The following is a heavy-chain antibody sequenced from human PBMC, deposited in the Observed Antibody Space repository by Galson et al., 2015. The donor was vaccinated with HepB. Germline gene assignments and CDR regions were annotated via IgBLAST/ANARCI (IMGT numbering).Heavy chain of an antibody. CDR3: VKVAGSYSSGCFDY. Sequence: SLRLSCAASGFTFSSSAMHWVRQAPGKGLEYVSAISSNGGSAYYADSVKGRFIISRDNSKNTLYLQMSSLRAEDTAVYYCVKVAGSYSSGCFDYWGQGTLVTVSS. CDR1: GFTFSSSA. V-gene: IGHV3-64D*09. CDR2: ISSNGGSA. J-gene: IGHJ4*02. D-gene: IGHD6-19*01.